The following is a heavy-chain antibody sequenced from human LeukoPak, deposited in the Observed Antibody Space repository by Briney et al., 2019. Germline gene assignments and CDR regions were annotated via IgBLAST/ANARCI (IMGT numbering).Heavy chain of an antibody. Sequence: ASVNVSCKASGYTFTYYAIHWVRQAPGQRLEWMGWINAGSGNTKYSQNFQDRVTITRDTSASIAYMELRSLRSEDTAVYYCARASVSSSFVYWESAYFDYRGQGTLVTVSS. CDR2: INAGSGNT. V-gene: IGHV1-3*01. J-gene: IGHJ4*02. D-gene: IGHD6-6*01. CDR1: GYTFTYYA. CDR3: ARASVSSSFVYWESAYFDY.